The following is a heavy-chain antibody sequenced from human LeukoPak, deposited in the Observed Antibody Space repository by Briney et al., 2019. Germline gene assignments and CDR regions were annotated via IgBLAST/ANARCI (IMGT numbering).Heavy chain of an antibody. CDR3: ARVPVVTGAFDI. D-gene: IGHD3-22*01. J-gene: IGHJ3*02. V-gene: IGHV3-21*01. CDR1: GFTFSSYS. CDR2: ISSSSSYI. Sequence: GGSLRLSCAASGFTFSSYSMTWVRQAPGKGLEWVSSISSSSSYIYYADSVKGRSTISRDNAKNSLYLQMNSLRAEDTAVYYCARVPVVTGAFDIWGQGTMVTVSS.